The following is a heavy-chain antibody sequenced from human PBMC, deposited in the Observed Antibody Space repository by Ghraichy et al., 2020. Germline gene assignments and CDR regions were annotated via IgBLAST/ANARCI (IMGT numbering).Heavy chain of an antibody. CDR1: GFTYSSYA. V-gene: IGHV3-23*01. CDR3: AKGRDGYNWGFDY. CDR2: ICGIGSSR. Sequence: GGSLRLSCAASGFTYSSYAMSWVRQTPGKGLEWVSGICGIGSSRYYADSVEGRFTISRDNSKNTLYLQMNSLRAEDTALYYCAKGRDGYNWGFDYWGQGTLVTVSS. D-gene: IGHD5-24*01. J-gene: IGHJ4*02.